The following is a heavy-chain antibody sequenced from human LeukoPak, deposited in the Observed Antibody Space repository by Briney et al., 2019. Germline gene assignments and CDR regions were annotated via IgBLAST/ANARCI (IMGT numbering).Heavy chain of an antibody. V-gene: IGHV3-23*01. CDR2: ISASSDYT. CDR1: GFTFSSNA. CDR3: AKGDRNSGWSP. Sequence: GGSLRLSCAASGFTFSSNAMSWVRQAPGKGLEWVSAISASSDYTFYADSVKGRFTISRDNSKNTPYLQMNSLRAEDTAIYYCAKGDRNSGWSPWGQGTLVTVSS. D-gene: IGHD6-19*01. J-gene: IGHJ5*02.